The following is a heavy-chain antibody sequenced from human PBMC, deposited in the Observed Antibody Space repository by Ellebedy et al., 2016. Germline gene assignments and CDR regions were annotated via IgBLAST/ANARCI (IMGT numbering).Heavy chain of an antibody. CDR1: GGSINNFY. Sequence: SETLSLXXSVSGGSINNFYWSWIRQPPGKGLEWIGFIYFGGSTRYNPSLKSRVTISEDTSKNQISLKLTSVTAAATAVYYCARDPGGHWYLDLWGRGTLVTVSS. CDR2: IYFGGST. J-gene: IGHJ2*01. CDR3: ARDPGGHWYLDL. D-gene: IGHD3-16*01. V-gene: IGHV4-59*01.